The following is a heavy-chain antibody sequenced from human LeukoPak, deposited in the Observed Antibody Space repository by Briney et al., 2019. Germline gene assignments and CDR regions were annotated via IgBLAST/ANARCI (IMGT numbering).Heavy chain of an antibody. D-gene: IGHD3-9*01. Sequence: GGSLRLSCSASGFTFSSYTIHWVRQAPGKGLEFVSAITINGGSAYYADSVKGRFTISRDNSKNTVYLQMSSLRAEDTAVYYCVIVRGYFDSSGSDYWGQGTLVTVSS. CDR1: GFTFSSYT. CDR2: ITINGGSA. J-gene: IGHJ4*02. V-gene: IGHV3-64D*06. CDR3: VIVRGYFDSSGSDY.